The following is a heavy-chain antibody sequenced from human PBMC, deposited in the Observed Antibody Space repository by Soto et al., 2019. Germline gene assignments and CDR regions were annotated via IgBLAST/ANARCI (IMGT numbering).Heavy chain of an antibody. CDR1: GGCISSGGYY. J-gene: IGHJ3*02. CDR2: IYYSGST. V-gene: IGHV4-31*02. Sequence: TLSLTCTVSGGCISSGGYYWSWIRQHPGKGLEWIGYIYYSGSTYYNPSLKSRVTISVDTSKNQFSLKLSSVTSADTAVYYCARDRGLDAFDIWGQGTMVTVSS. CDR3: ARDRGLDAFDI.